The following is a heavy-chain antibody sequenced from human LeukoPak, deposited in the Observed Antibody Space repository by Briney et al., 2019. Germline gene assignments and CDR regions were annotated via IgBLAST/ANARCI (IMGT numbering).Heavy chain of an antibody. V-gene: IGHV3-30*02. CDR3: ALGGVRCTYYVDV. J-gene: IGHJ6*03. Sequence: GGSLRLSCSASGFTFSDYAMHWVRQAPGKGLEWVTFIRHDGINRNYADSVKGRFTISRDNSKNTLSLQMNSLRAEDTAVYYCALGGVRCTYYVDVWGKGTTVSVSS. CDR2: IRHDGINR. CDR1: GFTFSDYA. D-gene: IGHD3-16*01.